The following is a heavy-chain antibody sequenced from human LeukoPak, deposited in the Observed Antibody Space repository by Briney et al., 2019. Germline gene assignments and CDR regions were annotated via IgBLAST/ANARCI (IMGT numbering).Heavy chain of an antibody. J-gene: IGHJ3*02. CDR2: INPNSGGT. CDR1: GYTFTGYS. D-gene: IGHD5-18*01. Sequence: GASVKVSCKASGYTFTGYSMHWVRQAPGQGLEWMGWINPNSGGTNSAQKFQGRVTMTRDTSISTAYMELSRLRSDDTAVYYCARDRGAVVTGYDDAFDIWGQGTMVTVSS. V-gene: IGHV1-2*02. CDR3: ARDRGAVVTGYDDAFDI.